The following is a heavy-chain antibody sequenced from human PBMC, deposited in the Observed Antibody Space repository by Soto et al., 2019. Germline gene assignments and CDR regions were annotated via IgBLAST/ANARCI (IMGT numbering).Heavy chain of an antibody. Sequence: QVQLQESGPGLVKPSETLSLTCTVSGGSISSYYWSWIRQPPGKGLEWIGYIYYSGSTNYNPSLKSRVTISVDTSKNQFSLKLSSVTAADTAVYYCARSTRYCSSTSCQMGPLYWDGMDVWGQGTTVTVSS. D-gene: IGHD2-2*01. CDR2: IYYSGST. CDR1: GGSISSYY. V-gene: IGHV4-59*01. CDR3: ARSTRYCSSTSCQMGPLYWDGMDV. J-gene: IGHJ6*02.